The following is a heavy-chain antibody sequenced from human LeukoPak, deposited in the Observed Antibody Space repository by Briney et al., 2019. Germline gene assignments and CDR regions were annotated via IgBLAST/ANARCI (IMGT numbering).Heavy chain of an antibody. CDR1: GFTFSSYG. J-gene: IGHJ4*02. Sequence: PGRSLRLSCAASGFTFSSYGMHWVRQAPGKGLEWVAVISYDGSNKYYADSVKGRFTISRDNSKNKLYLQMNSLRAEDTAVYYCAKDKYFDWLLHFYFDYWGQGTLVTVSS. CDR3: AKDKYFDWLLHFYFDY. CDR2: ISYDGSNK. V-gene: IGHV3-30*18. D-gene: IGHD3-9*01.